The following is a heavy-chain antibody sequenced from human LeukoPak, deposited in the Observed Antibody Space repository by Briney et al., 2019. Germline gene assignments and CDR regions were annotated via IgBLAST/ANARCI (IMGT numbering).Heavy chain of an antibody. Sequence: PGGSLRLSCAASGFTLNSYWMQWVRQLPGKGLVWVSRIKTDGSITTYADSVKGRFTISRDNAKNTLYLQMKSLRAEDTAVYYCARERTYGRDSAFDIWGQGAMVTVSS. CDR2: IKTDGSIT. CDR1: GFTLNSYW. CDR3: ARERTYGRDSAFDI. D-gene: IGHD2-21*01. J-gene: IGHJ3*02. V-gene: IGHV3-74*03.